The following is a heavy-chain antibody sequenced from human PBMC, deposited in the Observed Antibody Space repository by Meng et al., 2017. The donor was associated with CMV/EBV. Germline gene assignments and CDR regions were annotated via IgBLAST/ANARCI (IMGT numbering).Heavy chain of an antibody. CDR1: GYPFTGYY. Sequence: QVQLVQSWGEVKKPGASVKGPCKASGYPFTGYYMHWVRQAPGQGLEWMGWINPNSGGTNYAQKFQGRVTMTRDTSISTAYMELSRLRSDDTAVYYCARDLGDTAIYWGQGTLVTVSS. CDR2: INPNSGGT. V-gene: IGHV1-2*02. CDR3: ARDLGDTAIY. J-gene: IGHJ4*02. D-gene: IGHD5-18*01.